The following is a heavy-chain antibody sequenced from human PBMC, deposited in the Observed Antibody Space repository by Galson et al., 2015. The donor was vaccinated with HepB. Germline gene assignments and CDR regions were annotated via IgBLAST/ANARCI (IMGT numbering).Heavy chain of an antibody. Sequence: SVKVSCKASGYTFSSYGMTWVRQAPGQGLEWMEWISAYNGNTNYAQKLQGRVTLTTDTSTSKAYMELRSLRSDDTGVYFCTRDLDGSGSYYSWRQGTLVTVSS. V-gene: IGHV1-18*01. CDR3: TRDLDGSGSYYS. J-gene: IGHJ4*02. CDR1: GYTFSSYG. CDR2: ISAYNGNT. D-gene: IGHD3-10*01.